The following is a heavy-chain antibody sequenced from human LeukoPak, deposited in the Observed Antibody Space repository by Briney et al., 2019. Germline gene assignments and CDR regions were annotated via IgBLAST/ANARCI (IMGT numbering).Heavy chain of an antibody. D-gene: IGHD6-13*01. CDR2: IYYSGST. CDR1: GGSISCYY. V-gene: IGHV4-59*01. Sequence: PSETLSLTCTVSGGSISCYYWSWIRQPPGKGVEWIGYIYYSGSTNYNPSLKSRVTISVDTSKNQFSLKLSSVTAADTAVYYCARSRSYSSSWYSDYWGKGTLVTVSS. J-gene: IGHJ4*02. CDR3: ARSRSYSSSWYSDY.